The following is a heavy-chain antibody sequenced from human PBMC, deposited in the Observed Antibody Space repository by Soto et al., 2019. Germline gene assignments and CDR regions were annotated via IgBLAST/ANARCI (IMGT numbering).Heavy chain of an antibody. V-gene: IGHV4-31*03. Sequence: QVQLQESGPGLVKPSQTLSLTCTVSGGSISSGGYYWSWIRQHPGKGLEWTRYIYYSGSTYYNPSLKSRVTISVDTSKNQFSLKLSSVTAADTAVYYCARGTNIVAFDYWGQGTLVTVSS. CDR1: GGSISSGGYY. CDR2: IYYSGST. CDR3: ARGTNIVAFDY. J-gene: IGHJ4*02. D-gene: IGHD5-12*01.